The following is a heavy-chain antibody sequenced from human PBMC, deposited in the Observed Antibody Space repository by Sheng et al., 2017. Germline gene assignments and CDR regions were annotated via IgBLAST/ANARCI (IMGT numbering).Heavy chain of an antibody. D-gene: IGHD1-1*01. J-gene: IGHJ4*02. CDR2: IYYSGST. Sequence: QLQLQESGPGLVKPSETLSLTCTVSGGSISGSSYFWGWIRQPPGKGLEWIASIYYSGSTYYNPSLKSRVTISVDTSKNQFSLKLTSVTAADTAVYYCARDQYNLNTFDYWGQGTLVHRLL. V-gene: IGHV4-39*07. CDR3: ARDQYNLNTFDY. CDR1: GGSISGSSYF.